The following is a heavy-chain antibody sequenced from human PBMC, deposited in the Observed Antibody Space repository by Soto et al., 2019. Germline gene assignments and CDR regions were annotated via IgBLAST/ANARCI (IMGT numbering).Heavy chain of an antibody. CDR2: ISHVGST. Sequence: QVQLQESGPGLVKPSGSLSLTYVVSGGSISSNWWSWVRQPPGKGLEWIGEISHVGSTNYNPSLKSRVTISVDKSKNQFSLNLNSVTAADTAVYYCARVSDGMDVWGRGTTVTVSS. J-gene: IGHJ6*02. CDR1: GGSISSNW. CDR3: ARVSDGMDV. V-gene: IGHV4-4*02.